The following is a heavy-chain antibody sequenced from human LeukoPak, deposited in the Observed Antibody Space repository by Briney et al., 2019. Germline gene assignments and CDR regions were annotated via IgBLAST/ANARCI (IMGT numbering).Heavy chain of an antibody. V-gene: IGHV1-46*01. D-gene: IGHD2-15*01. CDR1: GYTFTSHY. CDR2: INPSGGST. J-gene: IGHJ4*02. Sequence: GASVKVSCKASGYTFTSHYMHWVRQAPGQGLEWMGIINPSGGSTSYAQKFQGRVTMTRDTSTSTVYMELSSLRSEDTAVYYCARDLGIVVVVAATPGVDYWGQGTLVTVSS. CDR3: ARDLGIVVVVAATPGVDY.